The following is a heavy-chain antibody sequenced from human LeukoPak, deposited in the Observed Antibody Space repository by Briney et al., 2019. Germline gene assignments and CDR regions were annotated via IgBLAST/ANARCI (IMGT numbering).Heavy chain of an antibody. CDR3: ARDAYDYGAY. J-gene: IGHJ4*02. CDR2: INHSGST. CDR1: GGSFSGYY. Sequence: PSETLSLTCAVYGGSFSGYYWSWIRQPPGKGLEWIGEINHSGSTNYNPSLKSRVTISVDTSKNQFSLKLSSVTAADTAVYYCARDAYDYGAYWGQGTLVTVSS. V-gene: IGHV4-34*01. D-gene: IGHD3-16*01.